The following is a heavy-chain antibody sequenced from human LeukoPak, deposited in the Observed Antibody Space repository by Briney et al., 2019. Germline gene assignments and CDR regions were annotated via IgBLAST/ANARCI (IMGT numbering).Heavy chain of an antibody. Sequence: GGSLRLSCAASGFTFSSYWMHWVRQAPGKGLVWVSRINSDGSRTNYADSVMGRFTISRDNTKNTLYLQMNSLRAEDTAVYNSTRIKTTVITDGFDIWGQGTMVTVTS. V-gene: IGHV3-74*01. J-gene: IGHJ3*02. D-gene: IGHD4-17*01. CDR1: GFTFSSYW. CDR2: INSDGSRT. CDR3: TRIKTTVITDGFDI.